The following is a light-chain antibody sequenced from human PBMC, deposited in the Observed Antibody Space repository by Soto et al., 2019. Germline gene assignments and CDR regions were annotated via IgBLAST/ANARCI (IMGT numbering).Light chain of an antibody. CDR1: QSISSN. CDR2: RSY. CDR3: QHYNNWPPLLT. J-gene: IGKJ4*01. V-gene: IGKV3-15*01. Sequence: EVVMTQSPATLSVSPGERATLSCRASQSISSNVAWYQQKPGQAPRLLIFRSYTRASSVPARFSGSGSGTEFTLTISSRQSEDFAVYYCQHYNNWPPLLTFGGGTKVEIK.